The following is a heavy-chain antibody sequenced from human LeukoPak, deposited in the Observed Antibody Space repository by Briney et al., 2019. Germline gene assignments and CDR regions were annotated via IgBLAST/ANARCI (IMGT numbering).Heavy chain of an antibody. V-gene: IGHV3-23*01. D-gene: IGHD6-6*01. CDR3: AKEQSSSGFFDY. J-gene: IGHJ4*02. CDR1: GFTFSSYA. Sequence: GGSLRLSCAASGFTFSSYAMSWVRPAPGKGLEWVSAISGRGDRTYYADSVKGRFTISRDNYKNTLYLQMNSLRAEDTAVYYCAKEQSSSGFFDYWGQGTLVTVSS. CDR2: ISGRGDRT.